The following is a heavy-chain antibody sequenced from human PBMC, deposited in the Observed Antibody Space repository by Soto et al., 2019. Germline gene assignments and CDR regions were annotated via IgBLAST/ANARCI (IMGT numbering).Heavy chain of an antibody. Sequence: GGSLRLSCAASGFTVSSNYMSWVRQAPGKGLEWVSVIYSGGSTYYADSVKGRFTISRDNSKNTLYLQMNSLRAEDTAVYYCARDLRAVAAPGAFDIWGQGTMVTVSS. CDR3: ARDLRAVAAPGAFDI. CDR1: GFTVSSNY. J-gene: IGHJ3*02. D-gene: IGHD6-19*01. V-gene: IGHV3-66*01. CDR2: IYSGGST.